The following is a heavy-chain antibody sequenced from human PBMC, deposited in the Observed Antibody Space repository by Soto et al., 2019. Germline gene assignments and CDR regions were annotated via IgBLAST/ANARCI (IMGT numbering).Heavy chain of an antibody. CDR2: ISGSGGST. CDR1: GFTFSSYA. V-gene: IGHV3-23*01. CDR3: AKDLSGSYALDAFDI. Sequence: GGSLRLSXAASGFTFSSYAMSWVRQAPGKGLEWVSAISGSGGSTYYADSVKGRFTISRDNSKNTLYLQMNSLRAEDTAVYYCAKDLSGSYALDAFDIWGQGTMVTVSS. J-gene: IGHJ3*02. D-gene: IGHD1-26*01.